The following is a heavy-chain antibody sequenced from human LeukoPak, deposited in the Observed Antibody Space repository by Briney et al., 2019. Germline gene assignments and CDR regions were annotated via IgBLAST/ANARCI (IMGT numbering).Heavy chain of an antibody. D-gene: IGHD2-2*01. CDR1: GGSISSGDYY. Sequence: SQTLSLTCTVSGGSISSGDYYWSWIRQPPGKGLEWIGYIYYSGSTYYNPSLKSRVTISVDTSKNQFSLKLSSVTAADTAVYYCASRCCSSTSCYLYYYMDVWGKGTTVTVSS. CDR2: IYYSGST. J-gene: IGHJ6*03. V-gene: IGHV4-30-4*08. CDR3: ASRCCSSTSCYLYYYMDV.